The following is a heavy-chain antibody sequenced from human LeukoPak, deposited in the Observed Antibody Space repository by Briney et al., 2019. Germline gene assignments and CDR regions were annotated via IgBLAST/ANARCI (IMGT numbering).Heavy chain of an antibody. D-gene: IGHD6-13*01. CDR1: GFTFSSYG. V-gene: IGHV3-33*01. CDR2: IWYDGSNK. Sequence: GGSLRLSCAASGFTFSSYGMHWVRRAPGKGLEWVAVIWYDGSNKYYADSVRGRFTISRDNSKNTLYLQMNSLRAEDTAVYYCARGGQLGGFDYWGQGTLVTVSS. J-gene: IGHJ4*02. CDR3: ARGGQLGGFDY.